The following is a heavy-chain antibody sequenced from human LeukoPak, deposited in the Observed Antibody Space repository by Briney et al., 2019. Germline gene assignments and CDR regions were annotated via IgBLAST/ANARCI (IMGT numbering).Heavy chain of an antibody. CDR2: INHSGST. CDR1: GGSFSGYY. V-gene: IGHV4-34*01. CDR3: ARGGSGSYYYFDY. Sequence: SETLSLTCAVYGGSFSGYYWSWIRQPPGKGLEWIGEINHSGSTNYNPSLKSRVTISVDTSKNQFSLKLSSVTAADTAVYHCARGGSGSYYYFDYWGQGTLVTVSS. J-gene: IGHJ4*02. D-gene: IGHD1-26*01.